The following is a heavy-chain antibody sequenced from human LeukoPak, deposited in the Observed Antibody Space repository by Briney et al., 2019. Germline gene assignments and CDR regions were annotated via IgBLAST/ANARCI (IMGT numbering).Heavy chain of an antibody. V-gene: IGHV4-34*01. Sequence: SETLSLTCAVYGGSFSGYYWSWICQPPGKGLEWIGEINHSGSTNYNPSLKSRVTISVDTSKNQFSLRLSSVTAADTAVYYCARLRYQRDYWGQGTLVTVSS. CDR1: GGSFSGYY. CDR3: ARLRYQRDY. J-gene: IGHJ4*02. CDR2: INHSGST. D-gene: IGHD1-14*01.